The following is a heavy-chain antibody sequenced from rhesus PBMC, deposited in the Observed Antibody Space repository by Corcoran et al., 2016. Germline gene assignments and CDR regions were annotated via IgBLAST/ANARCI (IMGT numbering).Heavy chain of an antibody. J-gene: IGHJ4*01. CDR1: GASDSNKF. V-gene: IGHV4-80*01. CDR3: ARDDTVADD. Sequence: VPLQESGPGLVKPSETLSLTCAVSGASDSNKFWSWIRQSPGEGLGWMGEGQESGGAKYTPRVKGRRSISRDVPKTESSREMRSVTVADTAVYYCARDDTVADDWGQGLMVTVSS. CDR2: GQESGGA. D-gene: IGHD4-23*01.